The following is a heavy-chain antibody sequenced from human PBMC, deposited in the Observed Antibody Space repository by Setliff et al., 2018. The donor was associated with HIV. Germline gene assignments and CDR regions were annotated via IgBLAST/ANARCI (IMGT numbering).Heavy chain of an antibody. CDR3: VRVGGGSWLGIHYYYYMDV. Sequence: PSETLSLTCTVSGGSISSYYRSWIRQPPEKGLEWIGSIYYSGSAYHNPSLKSRVAMSVDTAKKQFSLKLTSLTGADTAVYYCVRVGGGSWLGIHYYYYMDVWGKGITVTVSS. J-gene: IGHJ6*03. CDR2: IYYSGSA. V-gene: IGHV4-59*04. D-gene: IGHD2-15*01. CDR1: GGSISSYY.